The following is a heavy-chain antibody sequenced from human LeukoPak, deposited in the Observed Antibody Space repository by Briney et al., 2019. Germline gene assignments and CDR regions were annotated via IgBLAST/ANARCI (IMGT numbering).Heavy chain of an antibody. Sequence: PGGSLRLSCAAFGFSFSTYYVSWTRQPPGKGLEWVSCISSSSTYIYYAYSVRGRFAISRDNANTSLYLQMNSLRADDTSVYYCVRENHGSFDYWGQGSLVTVSS. J-gene: IGHJ4*02. CDR2: ISSSSTYI. V-gene: IGHV3-21*01. D-gene: IGHD1-14*01. CDR1: GFSFSTYY. CDR3: VRENHGSFDY.